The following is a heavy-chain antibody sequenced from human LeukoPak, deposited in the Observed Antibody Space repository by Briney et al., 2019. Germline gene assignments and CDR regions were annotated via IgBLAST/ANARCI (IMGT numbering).Heavy chain of an antibody. Sequence: GGSLRLSCAASGFTFSSYSMNWVRQAPGKGLEWDSHITTSGTAMFYADSVKGRFAISRDNAKNSLYLQMNSLRDEDTAVYYCARDQKVVASFDYWGQGTLVTVSS. CDR1: GFTFSSYS. J-gene: IGHJ4*02. D-gene: IGHD3-22*01. CDR2: ITTSGTAM. CDR3: ARDQKVVASFDY. V-gene: IGHV3-48*02.